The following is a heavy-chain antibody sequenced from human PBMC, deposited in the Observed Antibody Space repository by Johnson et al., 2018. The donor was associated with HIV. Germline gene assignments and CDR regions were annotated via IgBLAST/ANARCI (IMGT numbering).Heavy chain of an antibody. J-gene: IGHJ3*02. CDR2: IKSKTDGGTT. V-gene: IGHV3-15*01. CDR3: TTDWGSYHEYAFDI. CDR1: GFTFINAW. D-gene: IGHD1-26*01. Sequence: VQLVESGGGLVKPGGSLSLSCAASGFTFINAWMTWVRQSPGKGLEWVGRIKSKTDGGTTDYAAPVKGRFTISRDDSKNTLYLQMNSLKTEDTAVYSCTTDWGSYHEYAFDIWGQGTMVTVSS.